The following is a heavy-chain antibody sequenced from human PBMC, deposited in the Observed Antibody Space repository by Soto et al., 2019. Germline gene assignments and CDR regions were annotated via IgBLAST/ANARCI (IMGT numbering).Heavy chain of an antibody. J-gene: IGHJ4*02. CDR1: GFTFSSYA. V-gene: IGHV3-23*01. CDR3: AKDPASGDYYDSSGYSLKYYFDY. Sequence: PGGSLRLSCAASGFTFSSYAMSWVRQAPGKGLEWVSAISGSGGSTYYADSVKGRFTISRDNSKNTLYLQMNSLRAEDTAVYYCAKDPASGDYYDSSGYSLKYYFDYWGQGTLVTVSS. CDR2: ISGSGGST. D-gene: IGHD3-22*01.